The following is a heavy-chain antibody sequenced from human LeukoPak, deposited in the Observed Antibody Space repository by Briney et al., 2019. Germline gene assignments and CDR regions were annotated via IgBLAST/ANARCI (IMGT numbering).Heavy chain of an antibody. V-gene: IGHV4-39*07. CDR1: GASIRSGRNY. CDR3: ARVRDDYGDYGDAFDI. Sequence: SETLSLTCNVSGASIRSGRNYWGWIRQSPGKGLEWIGSIYYSGSSSYNPSLKSRVTISVDTSKNQFSLKLSSVTAADTAVYYCARVRDDYGDYGDAFDIWGPGTMVTASS. D-gene: IGHD4-17*01. J-gene: IGHJ3*02. CDR2: IYYSGSS.